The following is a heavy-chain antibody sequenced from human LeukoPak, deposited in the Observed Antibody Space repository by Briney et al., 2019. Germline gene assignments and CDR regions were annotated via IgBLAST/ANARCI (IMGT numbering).Heavy chain of an antibody. J-gene: IGHJ5*02. D-gene: IGHD1-7*01. CDR2: IIPIFGTA. Sequence: SVKVSCKASGGTFSSYAISWVRQAPGQGLEWMGRIIPIFGTANYAQKFQGRVTITTDESTSTAYMELSSLRPEDTAVYYCARDSISADPNYNWFDPWGQGTLVTVSS. V-gene: IGHV1-69*05. CDR3: ARDSISADPNYNWFDP. CDR1: GGTFSSYA.